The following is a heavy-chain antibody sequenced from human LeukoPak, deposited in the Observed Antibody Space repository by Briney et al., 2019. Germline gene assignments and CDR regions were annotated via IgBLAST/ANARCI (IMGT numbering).Heavy chain of an antibody. D-gene: IGHD5-12*01. CDR2: IPNDGINK. CDR3: AKPTDADSGYDLGGFDY. J-gene: IGHJ4*02. Sequence: PSARSLRLSCAAPACTFSSEGSDWVGQDPGKGLEGLGVIPNDGINKYYADSVKGRFTISRDNPKNPLYLQMNSLRAEDKAVYYGAKPTDADSGYDLGGFDYCGQGTLVTVSP. V-gene: IGHV3-30*18. CDR1: ACTFSSEG.